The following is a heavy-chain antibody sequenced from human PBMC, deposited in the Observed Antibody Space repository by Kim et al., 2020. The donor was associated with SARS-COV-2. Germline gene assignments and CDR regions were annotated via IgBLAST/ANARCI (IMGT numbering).Heavy chain of an antibody. J-gene: IGHJ4*02. Sequence: GGSLRLSCAASGFTSSNYAVSWVRQAPGKRPEWVSAVGSDGREHYADAVRGRSTISRDTSKNTVYLQVDSLRADDTAVYYCAREGPTPYFDYWGQGALVTVSS. CDR2: VGSDGRE. V-gene: IGHV3-23*01. CDR1: GFTSSNYA. D-gene: IGHD4-17*01. CDR3: AREGPTPYFDY.